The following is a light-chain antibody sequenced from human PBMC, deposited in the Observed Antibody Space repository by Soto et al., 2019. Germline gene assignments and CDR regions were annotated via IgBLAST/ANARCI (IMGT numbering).Light chain of an antibody. Sequence: ELVLTQSPGTLSLPPGERATLSCRASQSVRSSYLAWYQQKPGQAARLLIYGASFRATGIPDRFSGSGSGTDFPLTIGRLEPEDFAVYYCQQYGRSPLFIFGPGTNVAIK. CDR3: QQYGRSPLFI. J-gene: IGKJ3*01. CDR1: QSVRSSY. CDR2: GAS. V-gene: IGKV3-20*01.